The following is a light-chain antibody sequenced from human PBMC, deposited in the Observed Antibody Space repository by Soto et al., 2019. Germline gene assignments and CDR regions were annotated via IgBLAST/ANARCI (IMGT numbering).Light chain of an antibody. Sequence: ETVLTQSPARLSLSPGERATLSCRAGQSVSDYLAWYQQKPGQPPRLLLFDASNRVTGVPARFSAGGSGTDFTLIISNLEPEDFAVYYCQQRVNWPPTFGGGTKVEI. CDR1: QSVSDY. CDR3: QQRVNWPPT. CDR2: DAS. V-gene: IGKV3-11*01. J-gene: IGKJ4*01.